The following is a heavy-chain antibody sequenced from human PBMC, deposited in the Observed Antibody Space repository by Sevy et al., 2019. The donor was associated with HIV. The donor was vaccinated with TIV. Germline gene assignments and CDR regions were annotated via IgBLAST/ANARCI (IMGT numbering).Heavy chain of an antibody. D-gene: IGHD3-22*01. V-gene: IGHV1-18*04. CDR3: ARPYDSSGYYYVSYFDY. CDR1: GYTFTSYG. CDR2: ISAYNGNT. J-gene: IGHJ4*02. Sequence: ASVKVSCKASGYTFTSYGISWVRQAPGQGLEWMGWISAYNGNTNYAQKLQGRVTMTTDTSTSTAYMELRSLRSDDTAVYYCARPYDSSGYYYVSYFDYWGQRTLVTVSS.